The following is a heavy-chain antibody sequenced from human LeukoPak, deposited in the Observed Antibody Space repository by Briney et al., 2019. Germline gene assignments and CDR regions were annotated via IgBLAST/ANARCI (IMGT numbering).Heavy chain of an antibody. Sequence: ASVKVSCKASGYTFTSYDINWVRQATGQGLEWMGWISAYNGNTNYAQKLQGRVTMTTDTSTSTAYMELRSLRSDDTAVYYCARGVSYGSLDYWGQGTLVTVSS. J-gene: IGHJ4*02. CDR3: ARGVSYGSLDY. CDR2: ISAYNGNT. D-gene: IGHD5-18*01. V-gene: IGHV1-18*01. CDR1: GYTFTSYD.